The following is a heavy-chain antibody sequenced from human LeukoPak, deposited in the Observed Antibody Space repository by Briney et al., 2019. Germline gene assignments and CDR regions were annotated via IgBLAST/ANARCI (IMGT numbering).Heavy chain of an antibody. CDR1: GFTFSSYW. V-gene: IGHV3-74*01. J-gene: IGHJ3*02. Sequence: QTGGSLRLSCAASGFTFSSYWMHWVRQAPGKGLVWVSRINSDGSSTSYADSMKGRFTISRDNAKNTLYLQMNSLRAEDTAVYYCASFGYYDILTGYPEDAFDIWGQGTMVTVSS. D-gene: IGHD3-9*01. CDR2: INSDGSST. CDR3: ASFGYYDILTGYPEDAFDI.